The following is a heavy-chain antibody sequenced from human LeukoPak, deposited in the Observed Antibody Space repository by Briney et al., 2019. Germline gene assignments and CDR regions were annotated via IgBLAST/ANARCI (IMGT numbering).Heavy chain of an antibody. CDR2: IYTSGST. CDR1: GGSFSGYY. Sequence: SETLSLTCAVYGGSFSGYYWSWIRQPAGKGLEWIGRIYTSGSTNYNPSLKSRVTMSVDTSKNQFSLKLSSVTAADTAVYYCAREAEWEGAVWSSFEDAFDIWGQGTTVTVSS. J-gene: IGHJ3*02. D-gene: IGHD1-26*01. CDR3: AREAEWEGAVWSSFEDAFDI. V-gene: IGHV4-4*07.